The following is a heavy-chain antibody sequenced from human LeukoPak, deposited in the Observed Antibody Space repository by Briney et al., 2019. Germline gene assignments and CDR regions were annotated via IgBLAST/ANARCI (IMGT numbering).Heavy chain of an antibody. D-gene: IGHD2-21*01. Sequence: GGSLRLSCAASGFTFSNAYMNWVRQAPGKGLEWVGRIKPXXXXXXXXXXXXXXXXXSXSRDXSKSMMYLQMNSLKTEDTAVYYCITPLPYSAQGGQGTLVTVSS. CDR1: GFTFSNAY. CDR2: IKPXXXXXXX. J-gene: IGHJ4*02. V-gene: IGHV3-15*07. CDR3: ITPLPYSAQ.